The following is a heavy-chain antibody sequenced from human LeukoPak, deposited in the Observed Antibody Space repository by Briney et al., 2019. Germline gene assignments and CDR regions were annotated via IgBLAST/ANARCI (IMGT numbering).Heavy chain of an antibody. V-gene: IGHV3-30*01. CDR1: GFTFSSYA. CDR2: ISYDGSSK. D-gene: IGHD2-2*02. CDR3: ARDSGYCSSTRCYSWFDP. Sequence: LPGGSLRLSCAASGFTFSSYAMHWVRQAPGKGLEWVAVISYDGSSKYYADSVKGRFTISRDNSKNTLYLQMNSLRAEDTAVYYCARDSGYCSSTRCYSWFDPWGQGTLVTVSS. J-gene: IGHJ5*02.